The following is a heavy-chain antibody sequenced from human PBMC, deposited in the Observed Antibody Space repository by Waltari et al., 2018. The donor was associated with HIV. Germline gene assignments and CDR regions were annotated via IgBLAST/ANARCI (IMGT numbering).Heavy chain of an antibody. J-gene: IGHJ2*01. D-gene: IGHD3-9*01. CDR2: IYYSGST. CDR1: GGSISSSSYY. Sequence: QLQLQESGPGLVKPSETLSLTCTVSGGSISSSSYYWGWIRQPPGKGLEWIGSIYYSGSTYYNPSLKSRVTISVDTSKNQFSLKLSSVTAADTAVYYCARVRGLRYFDWLSDWYFDLWGRGTLVTVSS. V-gene: IGHV4-39*07. CDR3: ARVRGLRYFDWLSDWYFDL.